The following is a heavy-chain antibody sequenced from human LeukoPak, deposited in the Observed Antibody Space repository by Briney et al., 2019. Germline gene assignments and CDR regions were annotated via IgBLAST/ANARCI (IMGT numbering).Heavy chain of an antibody. CDR3: ARWSSDWENNYFDP. CDR1: GGSISSSSYY. Sequence: SETLSLTCTVSGGSISSSSYYWGWIRQPPGKGLEWIGSIYYSGSTCYNPSLKSRATISFDTSNNRFSLRLTSATAADTAVYYCARWSSDWENNYFDPWGQGILVTVSS. CDR2: IYYSGST. J-gene: IGHJ5*02. V-gene: IGHV4-39*07. D-gene: IGHD6-19*01.